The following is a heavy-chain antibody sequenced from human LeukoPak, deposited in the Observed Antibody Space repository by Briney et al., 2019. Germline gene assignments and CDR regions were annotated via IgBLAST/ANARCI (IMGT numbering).Heavy chain of an antibody. V-gene: IGHV3-48*03. D-gene: IGHD3-22*01. Sequence: GGSLRLSCSASGFTFSGYETIWVRQAPGKGLEWLSYISTSGSTRYYADSVKGRFTISRDDAKDSLFLQMNSLRAEDTAVYYCAREAGAPGYFFDYWGQGTLVTVSS. J-gene: IGHJ4*02. CDR3: AREAGAPGYFFDY. CDR1: GFTFSGYE. CDR2: ISTSGSTR.